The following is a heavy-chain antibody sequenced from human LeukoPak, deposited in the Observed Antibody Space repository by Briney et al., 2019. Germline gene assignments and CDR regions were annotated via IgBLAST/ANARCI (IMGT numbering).Heavy chain of an antibody. CDR3: AKEGYYYGGSAYYLFEY. J-gene: IGHJ4*02. V-gene: IGHV3-23*01. D-gene: IGHD3-22*01. Sequence: GGSLRLSCAASGFTFSNYAMNWIRQAPGKGLEWVSGIGDSGDNTFYADSVKGRFTISRDNSKNTLYLQMASLRAEDTAVYYCAKEGYYYGGSAYYLFEYWGQGTLVTVSS. CDR1: GFTFSNYA. CDR2: IGDSGDNT.